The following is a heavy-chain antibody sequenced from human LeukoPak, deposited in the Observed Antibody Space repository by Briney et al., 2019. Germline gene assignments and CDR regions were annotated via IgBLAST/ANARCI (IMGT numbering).Heavy chain of an antibody. Sequence: GGSLRLSCAASGFTFSSYAMSWVRQAPGKGLEWVSAISGSGGSTYYADSVKGRFTISRDNSKNTLYLQMNSLRSEDTAVYYCARGYDSSGLDYWGQGTLVTVSS. J-gene: IGHJ4*02. CDR2: ISGSGGST. V-gene: IGHV3-23*01. D-gene: IGHD3-22*01. CDR3: ARGYDSSGLDY. CDR1: GFTFSSYA.